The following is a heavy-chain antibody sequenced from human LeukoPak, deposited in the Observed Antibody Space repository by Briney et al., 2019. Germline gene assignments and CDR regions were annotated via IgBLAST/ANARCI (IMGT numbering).Heavy chain of an antibody. CDR2: IYTSGST. J-gene: IGHJ4*01. CDR1: GGSISSYY. CDR3: ARDWVEYSSSSYGTLDY. D-gene: IGHD6-6*01. V-gene: IGHV4-4*07. Sequence: SETLSLTCTVSGGSISSYYWSWIRQPAGKGLEWIGRIYTSGSTNYNPSLKSRVTMSVDTSKNQFSLKLSSVTAADTAVYYCARDWVEYSSSSYGTLDYWGQEPWSPSPQ.